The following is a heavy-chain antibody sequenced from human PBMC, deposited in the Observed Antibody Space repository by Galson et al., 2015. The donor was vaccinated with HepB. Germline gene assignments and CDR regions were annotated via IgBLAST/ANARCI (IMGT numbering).Heavy chain of an antibody. J-gene: IGHJ5*02. D-gene: IGHD3-10*01. CDR3: ARDKGIAVRGVIGWFDP. CDR2: IWYDGSNK. V-gene: IGHV3-33*08. Sequence: LRLSCAASGFTFSSYGMHWVRQAPGKGLEWVAVIWYDGSNKYYADSVKGRFTISRDNSKNTLYLQMNSLRAEDTAVYYCARDKGIAVRGVIGWFDPWGQGTLVTVSS. CDR1: GFTFSSYG.